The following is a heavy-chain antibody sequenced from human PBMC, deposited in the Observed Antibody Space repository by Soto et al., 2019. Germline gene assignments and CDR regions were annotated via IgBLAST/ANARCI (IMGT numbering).Heavy chain of an antibody. D-gene: IGHD2-15*01. CDR2: INAGNGNT. V-gene: IGHV1-3*01. CDR3: ATRGGLRSDYYYGMDV. Sequence: ASVKVSCKASGYTFTSYAMHWVRQAPGQRLEWMGWINAGNGNTKYSQKFQGRVTITRDTSISTAYMELSSLRSEDTAVYYCATRGGLRSDYYYGMDVWGQGTTVTVSS. J-gene: IGHJ6*02. CDR1: GYTFTSYA.